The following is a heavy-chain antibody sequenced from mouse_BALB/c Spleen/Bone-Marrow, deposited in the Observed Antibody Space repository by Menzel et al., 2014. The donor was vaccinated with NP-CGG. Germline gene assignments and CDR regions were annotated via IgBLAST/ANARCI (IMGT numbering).Heavy chain of an antibody. D-gene: IGHD1-1*01. CDR1: GYTFTTYW. CDR2: INPSTGYT. Sequence: QVQLKQSGAELAKPGASVKMSCKASGYTFTTYWMHWVKQRPGQGLELIGYINPSTGYTEYIQKFKDKATLTADKSSSTAYMQLNSLTSEDSSVYYCVLITPVVSDYWGQGTTLTVSS. J-gene: IGHJ2*01. CDR3: VLITPVVSDY. V-gene: IGHV1-7*01.